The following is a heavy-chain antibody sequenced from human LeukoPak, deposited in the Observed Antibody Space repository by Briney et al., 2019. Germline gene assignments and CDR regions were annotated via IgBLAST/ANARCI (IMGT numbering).Heavy chain of an antibody. CDR1: GFTFSNYW. CDR2: INSDARST. V-gene: IGHV3-74*01. D-gene: IGHD6-19*01. J-gene: IGHJ5*02. CDR3: ARGADTGYSSDS. Sequence: GGSLRLSCAASGFTFSNYWMHWVRQAPGKRLVWVSRINSDARSTSYADSVKGRFTISRDNAKNTLYLQMNSLRAEDTAVYYCARGADTGYSSDSWGQGTLVTVSS.